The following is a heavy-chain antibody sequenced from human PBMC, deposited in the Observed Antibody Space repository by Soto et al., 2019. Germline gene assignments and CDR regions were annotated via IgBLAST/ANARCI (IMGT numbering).Heavy chain of an antibody. J-gene: IGHJ5*02. Sequence: EVQLVESGGGLVQPGGSLRLSCAASGFTFSDHYMDWVRQAPEKGLEWVGRTRNKANSYTTEYAASVKGRFTISRDDSKHSLYLQMNSLKTEDTAVYYCARGAGSSGSSDVWFDPWGQGTLVTVSS. CDR2: TRNKANSYTT. V-gene: IGHV3-72*01. CDR3: ARGAGSSGSSDVWFDP. CDR1: GFTFSDHY. D-gene: IGHD3-22*01.